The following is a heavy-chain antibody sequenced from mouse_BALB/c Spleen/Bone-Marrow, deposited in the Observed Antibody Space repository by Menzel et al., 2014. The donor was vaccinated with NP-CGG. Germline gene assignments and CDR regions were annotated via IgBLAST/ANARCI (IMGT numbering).Heavy chain of an antibody. CDR1: GYAFTNYL. Sequence: VKLMESGAELVRPGTSVKVSCKASGYAFTNYLIEWVKQRPGQGLEWIGVINPGSGGTSYNEKFKGKATLTADKSSSTAYMQLSSLTSDDSAVYFCARWDYAMDYWGQGTSVTVFS. J-gene: IGHJ4*01. CDR3: ARWDYAMDY. CDR2: INPGSGGT. V-gene: IGHV1-54*01.